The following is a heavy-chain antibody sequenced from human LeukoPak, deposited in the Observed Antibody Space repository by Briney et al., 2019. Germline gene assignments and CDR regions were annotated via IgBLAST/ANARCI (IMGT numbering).Heavy chain of an antibody. CDR3: ARSDYGDYKIFDY. D-gene: IGHD4-17*01. V-gene: IGHV3-30*04. J-gene: IGHJ4*02. CDR1: GFIFSSYA. Sequence: PGRSLRLSCAASGFIFSSYAMHWVRQAPGKGLEWVAVISYDGSNKYYADSVKGRFTISRDNSKNTLYLQMNSLRAEDTAVYYCARSDYGDYKIFDYWGQGTLVTVSS. CDR2: ISYDGSNK.